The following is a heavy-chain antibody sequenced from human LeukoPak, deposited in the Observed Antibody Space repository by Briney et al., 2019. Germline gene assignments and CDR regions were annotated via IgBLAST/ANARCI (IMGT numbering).Heavy chain of an antibody. Sequence: GGSLRLSCAASGFTFSSYWMIWVRQAPGKGLEWVANIKQDGSEKYYVDSVKGRFTISRDNAKNSLYLQMSSLRAEDTAVYYCARGYSSSWDDYWGQGTLVTVSA. CDR2: IKQDGSEK. D-gene: IGHD6-13*01. V-gene: IGHV3-7*01. J-gene: IGHJ4*02. CDR1: GFTFSSYW. CDR3: ARGYSSSWDDY.